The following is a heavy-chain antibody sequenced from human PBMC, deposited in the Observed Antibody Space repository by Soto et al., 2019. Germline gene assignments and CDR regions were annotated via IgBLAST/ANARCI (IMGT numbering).Heavy chain of an antibody. CDR3: ASPFYYDSSGLIAVDY. Sequence: PGGSLRLSCAASGFTFSSYSMNWVRQAPGKGLEWVSFISPSSSYIYYADSVKGRFTISRDNAKNSLYLQMNSLRAEDTDLYYCASPFYYDSSGLIAVDYWGQGTLVTVSS. J-gene: IGHJ4*02. CDR1: GFTFSSYS. D-gene: IGHD3-22*01. CDR2: ISPSSSYI. V-gene: IGHV3-21*01.